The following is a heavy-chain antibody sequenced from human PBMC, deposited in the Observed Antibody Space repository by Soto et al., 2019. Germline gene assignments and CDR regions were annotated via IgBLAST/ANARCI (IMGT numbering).Heavy chain of an antibody. J-gene: IGHJ6*02. CDR2: IIPIFGTA. CDR1: GGTFSSYA. CDR3: ARRDRGSGSYSGAYYSHYGMDV. D-gene: IGHD3-10*01. V-gene: IGHV1-69*13. Sequence: SVKVSCKASGGTFSSYAISWVRQAPGQGLEWMGGIIPIFGTANYAQKFQGRVTITADESTSTAYMELSSLRSEDTAVYYCARRDRGSGSYSGAYYSHYGMDVWGPGTTVTVSS.